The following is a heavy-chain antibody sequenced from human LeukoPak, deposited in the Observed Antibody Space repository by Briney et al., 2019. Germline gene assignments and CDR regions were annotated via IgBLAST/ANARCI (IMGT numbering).Heavy chain of an antibody. V-gene: IGHV1-3*01. J-gene: IGHJ4*02. Sequence: ASVKVSCKASGYTFTSYAMHWVRQAPGQRLEWMGWINAGNGNTKYSQKFQGRVTITRDTSASTAYMELSSLRSEDTAVYYCARGPTVVTFYYFGYWGQGTLVTVSS. CDR1: GYTFTSYA. CDR3: ARGPTVVTFYYFGY. D-gene: IGHD4-23*01. CDR2: INAGNGNT.